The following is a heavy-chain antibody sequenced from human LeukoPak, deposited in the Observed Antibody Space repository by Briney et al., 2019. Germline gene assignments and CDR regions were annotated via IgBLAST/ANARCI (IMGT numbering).Heavy chain of an antibody. CDR1: GFTFSSYW. V-gene: IGHV3-7*01. Sequence: QPGGSLRLSCAASGFTFSSYWMTWVRQAPGKGPEWGANIKEDESQTYYVDSVRGRFTTSRDNAKNSLFLQMNSMRAEDTAVYYCARRGGSSSRRSPVDYWGQGTLVTVSS. D-gene: IGHD6-6*01. J-gene: IGHJ4*02. CDR2: IKEDESQT. CDR3: ARRGGSSSRRSPVDY.